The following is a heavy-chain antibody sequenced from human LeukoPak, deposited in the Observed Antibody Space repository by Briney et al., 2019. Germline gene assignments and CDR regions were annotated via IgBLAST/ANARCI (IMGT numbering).Heavy chain of an antibody. CDR3: AKDIEGGGSSGYYHYGMDV. CDR2: SSASGGRT. V-gene: IGHV3-23*01. D-gene: IGHD3-22*01. CDR1: GFSFSSYA. Sequence: PGGSLRLSCAASGFSFSSYAMSWVRQAPGKGLEWVSGSSASGGRTYYADSVKGRFTISRDNSKNTLYLQMNSLRAEDTAIYYCAKDIEGGGSSGYYHYGMDVWGQGTTVTVFS. J-gene: IGHJ6*02.